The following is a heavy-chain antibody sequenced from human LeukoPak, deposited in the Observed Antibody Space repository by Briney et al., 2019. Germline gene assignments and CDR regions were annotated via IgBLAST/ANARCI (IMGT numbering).Heavy chain of an antibody. D-gene: IGHD3-22*01. CDR2: ILPIFGTA. Sequence: GASVTVSCTASGGTFSSYALSWVRQAPGQGLEWMGGILPIFGTAKHAQNFQGRITITADDSTSTVYMELSSLRSEDTAIYYCARDRTPSSGYYWALDSWGQGTLVTVSS. V-gene: IGHV1-69*01. CDR3: ARDRTPSSGYYWALDS. J-gene: IGHJ4*02. CDR1: GGTFSSYA.